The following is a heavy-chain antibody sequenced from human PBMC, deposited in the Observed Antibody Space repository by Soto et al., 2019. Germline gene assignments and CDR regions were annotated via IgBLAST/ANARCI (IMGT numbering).Heavy chain of an antibody. Sequence: QLLESGPGLVKSSETLFLTCTVSGGSISSSDYYWGWIRQPPGKGLEWIGSIYYNGNTYYNPSLKSRVTISVDTSKNQFSLKLSSVTAADTAVYYCALSVATIDNWFDPWGQGTLVTVSS. CDR2: IYYNGNT. CDR1: GGSISSSDYY. J-gene: IGHJ5*02. CDR3: ALSVATIDNWFDP. V-gene: IGHV4-39*01. D-gene: IGHD5-12*01.